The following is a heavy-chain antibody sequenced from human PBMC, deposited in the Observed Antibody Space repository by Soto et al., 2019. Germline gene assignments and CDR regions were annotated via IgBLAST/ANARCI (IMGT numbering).Heavy chain of an antibody. V-gene: IGHV3-21*01. CDR3: ARDIRGYDYIYYYYGMDV. CDR2: ISSSSSYI. D-gene: IGHD5-12*01. Sequence: EVQLVESGGGLVKPGGSLRLSCAASGFTFSSYSMNWVRQAPGKGLEWVSSISSSSSYIYYADSVKGRFTISRDNAKNSLYLQMNSLRAEDTAVYYCARDIRGYDYIYYYYGMDVWGQGTTVTVSS. CDR1: GFTFSSYS. J-gene: IGHJ6*02.